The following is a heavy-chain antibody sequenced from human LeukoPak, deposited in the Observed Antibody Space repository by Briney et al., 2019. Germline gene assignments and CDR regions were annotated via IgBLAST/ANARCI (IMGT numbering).Heavy chain of an antibody. Sequence: PGGSLRLSCAASGFTFSSYEMNWVRQAPGKGLEWVSYISSSGSTIYYADSVKGRFTISRDNAKNSLYLQMNSLRAEDTAVYYCARDYSRGFGELLYWDYWGQGTLVTVSS. V-gene: IGHV3-48*03. CDR1: GFTFSSYE. J-gene: IGHJ4*02. CDR2: ISSSGSTI. D-gene: IGHD3-10*01. CDR3: ARDYSRGFGELLYWDY.